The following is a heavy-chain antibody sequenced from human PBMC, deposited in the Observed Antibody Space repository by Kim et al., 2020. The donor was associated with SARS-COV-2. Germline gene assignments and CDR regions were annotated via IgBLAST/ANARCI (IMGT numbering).Heavy chain of an antibody. V-gene: IGHV3-21*01. D-gene: IGHD1-1*01. J-gene: IGHJ4*02. Sequence: GGSLRLSCSASGFAFSSYSMNWVRQAPGKGLEWVSSIGANSDYMYYADSVKGRFTISRDNAKNSLFLQMSSLRAEDTAVYYCVTLGTYWGQGTQVTVSS. CDR2: IGANSDYM. CDR1: GFAFSSYS. CDR3: VTLGTY.